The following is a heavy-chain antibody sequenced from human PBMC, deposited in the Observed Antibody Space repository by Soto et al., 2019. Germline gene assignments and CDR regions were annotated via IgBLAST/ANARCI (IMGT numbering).Heavy chain of an antibody. Sequence: SVKVSCKASGGTFSSYAISWVRQAPGQGLEWMGGIIPIFGTANYAQKFQGRVTITADESTSTAYMELSSLRSEDTAVYYCASRIAIFGVVIPSYYYYGMDVWGQGTTVTVSS. CDR3: ASRIAIFGVVIPSYYYYGMDV. V-gene: IGHV1-69*13. CDR1: GGTFSSYA. J-gene: IGHJ6*02. D-gene: IGHD3-3*01. CDR2: IIPIFGTA.